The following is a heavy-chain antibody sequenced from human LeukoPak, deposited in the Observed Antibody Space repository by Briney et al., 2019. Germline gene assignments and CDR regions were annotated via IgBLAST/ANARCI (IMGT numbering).Heavy chain of an antibody. V-gene: IGHV7-4-1*02. D-gene: IGHD2-15*01. Sequence: GASVKVSCKASGYTFTSYDMNWVRQAPGQGLVWMGWINTNTGNPIYAQDFTGRFVFSLDTSVSTAYLQISSLKTEDTAVYYCTRGISCSGGSCYLDYWGQGTLVTVSS. J-gene: IGHJ4*02. CDR2: INTNTGNP. CDR3: TRGISCSGGSCYLDY. CDR1: GYTFTSYD.